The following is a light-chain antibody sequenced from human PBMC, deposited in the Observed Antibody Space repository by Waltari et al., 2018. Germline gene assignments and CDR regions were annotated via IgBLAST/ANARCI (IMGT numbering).Light chain of an antibody. CDR3: QKYGTLPAT. CDR2: DAS. Sequence: ELVLTQSPGTLSLSPGERTTLSGRASQSVSKYLAWYQQKPGQAPRLLIYDASIWATGIPDRFSGSGWGTDFSLTISSLEPEDFAVYYCQKYGTLPATFGQGTKVQ. V-gene: IGKV3-20*01. CDR1: QSVSKY. J-gene: IGKJ1*01.